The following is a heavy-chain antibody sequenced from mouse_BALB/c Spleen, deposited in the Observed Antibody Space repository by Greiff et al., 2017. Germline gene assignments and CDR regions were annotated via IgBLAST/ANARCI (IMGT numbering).Heavy chain of an antibody. CDR1: GFSLSTYGIG. V-gene: IGHV8-11*01. J-gene: IGHJ3*01. D-gene: IGHD2-14*01. Sequence: KESGPGILQPSQTLSLTCSSSGFSLSTYGIGVGWLRQPSGKGLVWLAHIWWNDNKYYNTALKSPLTISKATSNNQIILKIASVDTADTATYYCARIGGYDGAWFAYWGQGTLVTVSA. CDR2: IWWNDNK. CDR3: ARIGGYDGAWFAY.